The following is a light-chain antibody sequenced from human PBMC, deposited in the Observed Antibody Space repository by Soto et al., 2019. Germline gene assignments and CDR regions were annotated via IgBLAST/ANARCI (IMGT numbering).Light chain of an antibody. CDR1: RSVSSSY. CDR2: GAS. J-gene: IGKJ3*01. Sequence: VFTQSPCTLSLSPGERATLSCRASRSVSSSYLAWYQQKPGQAPRLLIYGASSRATGIPDRFSGSGSGTDFTLTISRLEPEDFAVYYCQQYGGSFRVFGPGTKVDIK. CDR3: QQYGGSFRV. V-gene: IGKV3-20*01.